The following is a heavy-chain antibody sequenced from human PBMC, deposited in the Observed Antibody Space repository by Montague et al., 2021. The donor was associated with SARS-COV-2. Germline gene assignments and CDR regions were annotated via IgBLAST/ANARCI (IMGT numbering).Heavy chain of an antibody. D-gene: IGHD2-15*01. J-gene: IGHJ4*02. CDR2: IYASGGT. CDR1: GEPISGFF. CDR3: ARGVVAAPPMVDY. V-gene: IGHV4-4*07. Sequence: SETLSLTCSVSGEPISGFFWNWIRQPAGKGLEWIGRIYASGGTDYNPSLESRVTMLVDTSKNQFSLKVNSVTAADTAMYYCARGVVAAPPMVDYWGRGTLVTVSS.